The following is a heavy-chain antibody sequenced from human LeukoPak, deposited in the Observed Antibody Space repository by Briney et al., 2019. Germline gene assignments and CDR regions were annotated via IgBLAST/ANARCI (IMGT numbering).Heavy chain of an antibody. Sequence: KPSETLSLTCAVSGGSISSSNWWSWVRQPPGKGLEWIGEIYHSGSTNYNPSLKSRVTISVDKSKNQFSLKLSSVTAADTAVYYCARSGYSSGWYTSPFDYWGQGTLVTVSS. CDR2: IYHSGST. D-gene: IGHD6-19*01. V-gene: IGHV4-4*02. CDR3: ARSGYSSGWYTSPFDY. CDR1: GGSISSSNW. J-gene: IGHJ4*02.